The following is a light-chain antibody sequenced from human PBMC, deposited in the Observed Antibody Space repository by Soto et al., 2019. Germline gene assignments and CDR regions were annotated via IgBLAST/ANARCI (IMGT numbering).Light chain of an antibody. V-gene: IGKV3-15*01. Sequence: EIVMTQSPATLSVSPGERATLSCRASQSVSNNLAWYQKKPGQAPRLLIYGASTRATGIPARFSGSGSGTEFIITISSLQSEDVAVYYCQQYNNWWTFVEGARVENK. J-gene: IGKJ1*01. CDR1: QSVSNN. CDR2: GAS. CDR3: QQYNNWWT.